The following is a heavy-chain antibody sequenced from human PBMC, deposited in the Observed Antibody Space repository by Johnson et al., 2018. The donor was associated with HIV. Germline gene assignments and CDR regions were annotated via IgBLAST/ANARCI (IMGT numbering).Heavy chain of an antibody. CDR3: ARVKQQVVRVGSDAFDI. D-gene: IGHD6-13*01. V-gene: IGHV3-30*03. Sequence: QVQLVESGGGVVQPGRSLRLSCAASGFTFSSYGMHWVRQAPGKGLEWVAVISYDGSHKYYADSVKGRFTISRDNSKNTLYLQMNSLRAEDTAVYYCARVKQQVVRVGSDAFDIWGQGTMVTVSS. CDR2: ISYDGSHK. CDR1: GFTFSSYG. J-gene: IGHJ3*02.